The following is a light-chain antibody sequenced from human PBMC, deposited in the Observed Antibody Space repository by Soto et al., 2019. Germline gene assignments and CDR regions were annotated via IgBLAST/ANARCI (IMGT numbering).Light chain of an antibody. CDR1: QTISNW. J-gene: IGKJ3*01. CDR3: QQYSTSSRV. Sequence: DIQMSQSPSTLSASVGDRVTITCRASQTISNWLAWYQHRPGKAPRLLIYGASNLESGAPSRFSGSGSGTEFILTISRLQPDDFATYYCQQYSTSSRVFGPGTKVDIK. V-gene: IGKV1-5*01. CDR2: GAS.